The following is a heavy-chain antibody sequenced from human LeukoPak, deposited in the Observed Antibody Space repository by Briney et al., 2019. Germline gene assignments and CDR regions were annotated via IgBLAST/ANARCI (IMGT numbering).Heavy chain of an antibody. J-gene: IGHJ4*02. CDR1: GFTFSSYA. CDR2: ISGRGGST. V-gene: IGHV3-23*01. Sequence: PGGSLRLSCAASGFTFSSYAMSWVRQAPGKGLEWVSAISGRGGSTYYAHSVKGRFTISRDNSKNPLYLQMNSLRAEDTAVYYCAKRGRQGLKFDYWGQGTLVTVSS. CDR3: AKRGRQGLKFDY.